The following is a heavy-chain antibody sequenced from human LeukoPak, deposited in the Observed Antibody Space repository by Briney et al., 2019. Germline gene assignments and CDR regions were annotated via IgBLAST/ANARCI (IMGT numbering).Heavy chain of an antibody. CDR3: ARDHRPEIQYYYMDV. J-gene: IGHJ6*03. CDR1: GFSLSNYG. V-gene: IGHV3-33*01. Sequence: GRSLRLSCAASGFSLSNYGMHWVRQAPGKVMEWEAALLYDGNTKHYADSVKGRFTISRDISKNTFYLQMNSLTAEDTAVYYCARDHRPEIQYYYMDVWGKGTTVAVSS. D-gene: IGHD1-14*01. CDR2: LLYDGNTK.